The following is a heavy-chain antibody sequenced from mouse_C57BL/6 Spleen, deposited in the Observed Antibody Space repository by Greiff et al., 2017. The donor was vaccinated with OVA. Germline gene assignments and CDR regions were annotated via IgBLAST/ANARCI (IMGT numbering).Heavy chain of an antibody. Sequence: QVQLQQPGTELVKPGASVKLSCKASGYTFTSYWMHWVKQRPGQGLEWIGNINPSNGGTNYNEKFKGKATLTVDKSSSTAYMQLSSLTSEDAAVYYCARSGGAYYSILFDYWGQGTTLTVSS. V-gene: IGHV1-53*01. CDR3: ARSGGAYYSILFDY. D-gene: IGHD2-5*01. J-gene: IGHJ2*01. CDR2: INPSNGGT. CDR1: GYTFTSYW.